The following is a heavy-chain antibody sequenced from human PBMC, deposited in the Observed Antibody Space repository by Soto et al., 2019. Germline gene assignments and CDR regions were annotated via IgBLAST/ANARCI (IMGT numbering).Heavy chain of an antibody. D-gene: IGHD1-26*01. CDR1: GYTFTSYA. Sequence: ASVKVSCKVSGYTFTSYAISWVRQAPGQGFEWMRWISAYNGNANYAQKLQGRVTMTTDTSTSTVYMELRSLRSDDTAVYYCARATGYYYYYCMDVWGQGTTVTVSS. CDR2: ISAYNGNA. CDR3: ARATGYYYYYCMDV. V-gene: IGHV1-18*04. J-gene: IGHJ6*02.